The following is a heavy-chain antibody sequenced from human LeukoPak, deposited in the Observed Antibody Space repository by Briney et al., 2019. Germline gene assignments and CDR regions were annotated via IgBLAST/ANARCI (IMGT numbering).Heavy chain of an antibody. V-gene: IGHV1-2*02. CDR2: VNPYSGGT. D-gene: IGHD6-19*01. CDR1: GYTFTAYY. Sequence: GASVKVSCKASGYTFTAYYMHWVRQAPGQRLEWMGWVNPYSGGTNYAQKFQGRVTMTRDTSISTAYMELSRLRSDDTAVYYCWLYSSGWYDYWGQGTLVTVSS. J-gene: IGHJ4*02. CDR3: WLYSSGWYDY.